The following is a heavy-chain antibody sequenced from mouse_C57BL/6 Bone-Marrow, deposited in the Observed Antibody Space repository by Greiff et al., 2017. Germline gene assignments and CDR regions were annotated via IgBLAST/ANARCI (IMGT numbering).Heavy chain of an antibody. V-gene: IGHV14-4*01. D-gene: IGHD2-3*01. Sequence: VQLQQSGAELVRPGASVKLSCTASGFNIKDDYIHWVKQRPEHGLEWIGWIDPEIGDTDYASKFQGKATITSDTSSNTAYLQLSSLTSEDTAVYYCSSFDGNYFDFWGQGTPLTVAS. CDR3: SSFDGNYFDF. CDR2: IDPEIGDT. CDR1: GFNIKDDY. J-gene: IGHJ2*01.